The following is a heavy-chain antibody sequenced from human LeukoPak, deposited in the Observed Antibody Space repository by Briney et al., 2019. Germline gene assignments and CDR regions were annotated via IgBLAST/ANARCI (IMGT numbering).Heavy chain of an antibody. CDR2: IYTSGST. CDR3: ARGTYYYDSSGYYYMNWFDP. CDR1: GGSISSGSYY. J-gene: IGHJ5*02. V-gene: IGHV4-61*02. Sequence: SETLSLTCTVSGGSISSGSYYWSWIRQPAGKGLEWIGRIYTSGSTNYNPSLKRRVTISVDPSKTQFSLKLSSVTAADTAVYYCARGTYYYDSSGYYYMNWFDPWGQGTLVTVSS. D-gene: IGHD3-22*01.